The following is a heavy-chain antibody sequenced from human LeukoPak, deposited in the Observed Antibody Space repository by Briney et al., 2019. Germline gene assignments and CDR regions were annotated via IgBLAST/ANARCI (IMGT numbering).Heavy chain of an antibody. J-gene: IGHJ4*02. Sequence: ASVTVSCKASEYTFTSYDINWVRQATGQGLEWMGWMNPNSGNTGYAQKFQGRVTMTRNTSISTAYMELSSLRSEDTAVYYCASQSVGATNFDYWGQGTLVTVSS. CDR1: EYTFTSYD. V-gene: IGHV1-8*01. D-gene: IGHD1-26*01. CDR2: MNPNSGNT. CDR3: ASQSVGATNFDY.